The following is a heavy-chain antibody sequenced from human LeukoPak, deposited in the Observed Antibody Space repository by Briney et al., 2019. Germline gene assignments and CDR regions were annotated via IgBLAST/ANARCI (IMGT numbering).Heavy chain of an antibody. D-gene: IGHD3-10*02. J-gene: IGHJ5*02. CDR3: ARDRGPYVAIGNNWLDP. CDR2: ITGFGTDT. Sequence: GGSLRLSCEASGFTFKLSAMNWVRQAPGKGLGWVSSITGFGTDTYYADSVKGRFTVSRDNSKSTLYLQMNSLRAEDTAVYYCARDRGPYVAIGNNWLDPWGQGTLVTVSS. V-gene: IGHV3-23*01. CDR1: GFTFKLSA.